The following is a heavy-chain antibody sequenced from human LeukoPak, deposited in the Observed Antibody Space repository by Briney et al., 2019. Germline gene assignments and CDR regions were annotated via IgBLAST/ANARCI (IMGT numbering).Heavy chain of an antibody. Sequence: GGSLRLSCAASGFTVISKYMSWVRQVPGKGLEWVSIISSGGSTYYADSVKGRFTISRDNSKNTLHLQMNSLRAEDTAVYYCARDHCSSTSCYTGAFDYWGQGTLVTVSS. V-gene: IGHV3-53*05. J-gene: IGHJ4*02. CDR2: ISSGGST. CDR1: GFTVISKY. CDR3: ARDHCSSTSCYTGAFDY. D-gene: IGHD2-2*02.